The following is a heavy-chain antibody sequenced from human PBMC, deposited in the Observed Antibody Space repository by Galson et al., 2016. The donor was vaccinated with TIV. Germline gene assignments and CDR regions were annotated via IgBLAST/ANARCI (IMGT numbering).Heavy chain of an antibody. J-gene: IGHJ6*02. CDR1: GFTLSDYY. D-gene: IGHD1-26*01. CDR3: ARYSGRFYALDV. V-gene: IGHV3-11*01. Sequence: SLRLSCAASGFTLSDYYMTWIRQAPGQGLEWLSFINYGGSPKYDADSMKGRLTTSRDIAQNSIYLDMSSLRAGDKAVYYCARYSGRFYALDVWGQGTTVTVSS. CDR2: INYGGSPK.